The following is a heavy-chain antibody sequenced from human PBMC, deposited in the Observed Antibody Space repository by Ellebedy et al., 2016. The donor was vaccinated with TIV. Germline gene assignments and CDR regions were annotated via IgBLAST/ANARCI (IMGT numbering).Heavy chain of an antibody. CDR1: GFTFSDYY. J-gene: IGHJ4*02. V-gene: IGHV3-11*06. CDR2: ISSSSSYT. D-gene: IGHD6-19*01. CDR3: ARETTSSSGRSFDY. Sequence: GESLKISCAASGFTFSDYYMSWIRQAPGKGLEWVSYISSSSSYTNYADSVKGRFTISRDNAKNTLYLQMNSLRAEDTAVYYCARETTSSSGRSFDYWGQGTLVTVSS.